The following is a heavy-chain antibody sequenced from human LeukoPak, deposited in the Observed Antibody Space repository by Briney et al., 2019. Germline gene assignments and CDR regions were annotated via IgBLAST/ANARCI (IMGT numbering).Heavy chain of an antibody. CDR3: ARDGGASFDY. J-gene: IGHJ4*02. Sequence: GASVKVSCKASGYTFTRHYIQWVRQAPGQGLEWMGIINPSGGSTSYAQKFQGRVTITADESTSTAYMELSSLRSEDTAVYYCARDGGASFDYWGQGTLVTVSS. CDR1: GYTFTRHY. V-gene: IGHV1-46*01. D-gene: IGHD3-3*01. CDR2: INPSGGST.